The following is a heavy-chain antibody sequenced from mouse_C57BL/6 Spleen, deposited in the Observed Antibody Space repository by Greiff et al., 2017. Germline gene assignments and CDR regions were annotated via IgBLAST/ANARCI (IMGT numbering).Heavy chain of an antibody. J-gene: IGHJ2*01. Sequence: DVHLVESGGGLVKPGGSLKLSCAASGFTFSSYTMSWVRQTPEKRLEWVATISGGGGNTYYPDSVKGRFTISRDNAKNTLYLQMSSLRSEDTALYYCASQDGSSYFDYWGQGTTLTVSS. CDR3: ASQDGSSYFDY. CDR1: GFTFSSYT. CDR2: ISGGGGNT. V-gene: IGHV5-9*01. D-gene: IGHD1-1*01.